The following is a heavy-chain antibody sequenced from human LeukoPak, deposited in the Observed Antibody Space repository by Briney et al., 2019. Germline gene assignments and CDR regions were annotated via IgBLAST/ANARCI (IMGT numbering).Heavy chain of an antibody. J-gene: IGHJ4*02. CDR3: VRDYCSSGTCYGFD. D-gene: IGHD2-15*01. V-gene: IGHV3-7*01. Sequence: GSVKGRFTISRDNAKNSLYLQMNSLRAEDTAMYYCVRDYCSSGTCYGFDWGQGTLVTVSS.